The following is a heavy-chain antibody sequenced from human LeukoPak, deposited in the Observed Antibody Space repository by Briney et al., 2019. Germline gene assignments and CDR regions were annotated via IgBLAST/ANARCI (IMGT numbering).Heavy chain of an antibody. CDR2: INPNNGRT. Sequence: ASVKVSCKASGYTFSDYYIHWVRQAPGQGLEWMGRINPNNGRTDYAQKFQDRVTMTRDTSISTAYMELSRLKSDGTAVYYCAREGCTGGTCYSPPYWGQGTLVTVSS. CDR3: AREGCTGGTCYSPPY. J-gene: IGHJ4*02. CDR1: GYTFSDYY. V-gene: IGHV1-2*02. D-gene: IGHD2-15*01.